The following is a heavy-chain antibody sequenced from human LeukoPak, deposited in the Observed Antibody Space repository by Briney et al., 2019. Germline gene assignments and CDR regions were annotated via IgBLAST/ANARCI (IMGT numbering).Heavy chain of an antibody. CDR3: ARDDGSATLGFDS. V-gene: IGHV1-69*05. CDR1: GTTYCRSA. Sequence: GASVNVSCKAAGTTYCRSAISWVRQAPGQGLEGIGGVIHILSTTHYAQEIQDSVLITKDESKRTAYMEVSSLSSVDTAVYFCARDDGSATLGFDSWGQGTLVTVSS. D-gene: IGHD1-26*01. J-gene: IGHJ4*02. CDR2: VIHILSTT.